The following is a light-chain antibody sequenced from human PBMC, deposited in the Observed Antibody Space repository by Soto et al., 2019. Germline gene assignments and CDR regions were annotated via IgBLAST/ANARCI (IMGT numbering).Light chain of an antibody. J-gene: IGLJ1*01. CDR1: SSDVADYEF. Sequence: QSALTQPASVSGSPGQSIAISCTGSSSDVADYEFVSWYQQHPGKAPKLMIYDVSSRPSGVSNRFSGSKSGNTASLTISGLQAEDEADYSCDSYTSSGTYVFGSGTKLTVL. V-gene: IGLV2-14*01. CDR3: DSYTSSGTYV. CDR2: DVS.